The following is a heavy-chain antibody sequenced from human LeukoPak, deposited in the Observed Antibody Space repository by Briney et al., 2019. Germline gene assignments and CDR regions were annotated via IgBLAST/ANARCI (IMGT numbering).Heavy chain of an antibody. D-gene: IGHD6-13*01. J-gene: IGHJ4*02. CDR3: ARGGQIAAAGGDDY. CDR1: GGSFSGYY. CDR2: INHSGST. Sequence: PSETLSLTCAVYGGSFSGYYWSWIRQPPGKGLEWIGEINHSGSTNYNPSLKSRVTISVDTSKNQFSLKLSSVTAADTAVYYCARGGQIAAAGGDDYWGQGTLVTVSS. V-gene: IGHV4-34*01.